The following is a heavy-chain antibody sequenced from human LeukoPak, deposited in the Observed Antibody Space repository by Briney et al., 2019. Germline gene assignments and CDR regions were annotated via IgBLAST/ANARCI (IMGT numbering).Heavy chain of an antibody. Sequence: AGSLRLSCAASGFTFSSYGMHWVRQAPGKGLEWVAVISYDGSNKYYADSVKGRFTISRDNSKNTLYLQMSSLRAEDTAVYYCAKGYYGSGVDYFDYWGQGTLVTVSS. CDR2: ISYDGSNK. CDR3: AKGYYGSGVDYFDY. D-gene: IGHD3-10*01. V-gene: IGHV3-30*18. CDR1: GFTFSSYG. J-gene: IGHJ4*02.